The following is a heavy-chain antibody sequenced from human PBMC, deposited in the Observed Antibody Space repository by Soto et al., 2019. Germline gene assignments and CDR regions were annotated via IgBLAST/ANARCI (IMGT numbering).Heavy chain of an antibody. D-gene: IGHD3-10*01. V-gene: IGHV5-51*01. CDR3: ARHEGYYGSPAAGLFDY. Sequence: EVQLVQSGAEVKKPGESLKISCKGSGYSFTSYWIGWVRQMPGKGLEWMGIIYPGDSDTRYSPPFQGQVTISADKSISTAFLQWSSLKASDTAMYYCARHEGYYGSPAAGLFDYWGQGTLVTVSS. J-gene: IGHJ4*02. CDR2: IYPGDSDT. CDR1: GYSFTSYW.